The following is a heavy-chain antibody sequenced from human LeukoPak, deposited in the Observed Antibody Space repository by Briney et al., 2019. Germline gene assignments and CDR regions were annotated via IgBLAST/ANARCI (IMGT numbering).Heavy chain of an antibody. CDR3: AAGVTGTTRLFDY. D-gene: IGHD1-7*01. V-gene: IGHV4-34*01. CDR1: GGSFSGYY. CDR2: INHSGST. Sequence: SETLSLTCAVYGGSFSGYYWSWIRQPPGKGLEWIGEINHSGSTNYNPSLKSRVTISVDTSKNQFSLKLSSVTAADTAVYSCAAGVTGTTRLFDYWGQGILVTVSS. J-gene: IGHJ4*02.